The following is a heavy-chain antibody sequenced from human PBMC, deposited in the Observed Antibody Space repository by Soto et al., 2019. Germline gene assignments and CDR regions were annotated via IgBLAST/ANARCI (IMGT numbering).Heavy chain of an antibody. CDR3: AREDCSGGSCYPYY. Sequence: GASVKVSCKASGGTFSSYAISWVRQAPGQGLEWMGGIIPIFGTANYAQKFQGRVTITADESTSTAYMELSSLRSEDTAVYYCAREDCSGGSCYPYYWGQGTLVTVSS. J-gene: IGHJ4*02. CDR2: IIPIFGTA. D-gene: IGHD2-15*01. V-gene: IGHV1-69*13. CDR1: GGTFSSYA.